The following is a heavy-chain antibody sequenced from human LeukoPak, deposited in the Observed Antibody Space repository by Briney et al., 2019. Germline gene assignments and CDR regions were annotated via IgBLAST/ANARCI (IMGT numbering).Heavy chain of an antibody. Sequence: SETLSLTSSVSSGSISSGDYYWNWIRQHPGKGLEWIGYIYYSGSTFYNPSLKSRLTISIGTSKNQFSLRLRSVTAADTAVYYCARGLSSGYYYFDSWGRGTLVTVSS. CDR1: SGSISSGDYY. CDR3: ARGLSSGYYYFDS. V-gene: IGHV4-31*03. CDR2: IYYSGST. D-gene: IGHD3-22*01. J-gene: IGHJ4*02.